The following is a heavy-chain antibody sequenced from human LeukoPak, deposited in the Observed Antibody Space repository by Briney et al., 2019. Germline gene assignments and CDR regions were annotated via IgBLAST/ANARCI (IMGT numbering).Heavy chain of an antibody. D-gene: IGHD2-21*01. CDR2: IKEDGGQT. CDR3: ANSLDY. CDR1: GFTFSRSW. Sequence: PGGSLRLSCVASGFTFSRSWMDWVRQAPGKGLEWVANIKEDGGQTYYVDSAKGRFTISRDNAKSSLYLQMDSLRVEDTAIYYCANSLDYWGRGTLVTVSS. J-gene: IGHJ4*02. V-gene: IGHV3-7*01.